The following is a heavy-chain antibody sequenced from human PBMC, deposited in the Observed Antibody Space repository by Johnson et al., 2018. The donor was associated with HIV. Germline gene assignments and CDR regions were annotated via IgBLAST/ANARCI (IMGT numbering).Heavy chain of an antibody. J-gene: IGHJ3*02. CDR1: GFTFSDYF. D-gene: IGHD3-22*01. Sequence: VQLVESGGGVVQPGRSLRLSCAASGFTFSDYFMHWVRQAPGKGLEWVSIISFDENNKNYADSVKGRFTISRDNAKNSLYLQMNSLRAEDTALYYCARGDSSGRDDAFDIWGQGTMVTVSS. CDR3: ARGDSSGRDDAFDI. V-gene: IGHV3-30-3*01. CDR2: ISFDENNK.